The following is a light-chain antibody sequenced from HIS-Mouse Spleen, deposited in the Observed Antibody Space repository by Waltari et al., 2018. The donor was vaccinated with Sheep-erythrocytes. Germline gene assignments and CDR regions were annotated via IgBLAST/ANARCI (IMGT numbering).Light chain of an antibody. V-gene: IGKV1-5*03. CDR1: QSISSW. Sequence: DIQMTQSPSTLSASVGDRVTITCRASQSISSWLAWYQQKPGKAPKPLIYKASSFESGVPDRFSGSGSGTDFTLKISRVEAEDVGVYYCMQALQTPVSLNGYTFGQGTKLEIK. J-gene: IGKJ2*01. CDR3: MQALQTPVSLNGYT. CDR2: KAS.